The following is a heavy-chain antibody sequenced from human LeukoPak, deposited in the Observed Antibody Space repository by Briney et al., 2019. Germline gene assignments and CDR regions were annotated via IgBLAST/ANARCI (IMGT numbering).Heavy chain of an antibody. Sequence: GASVKVSCKASGYTFTGYYMHWVRQAPGQGLEWMGRINPNSGGTNYAQKFQGRVTMTRDTSISTAYMELSRLRSDDTAVYYCASSLYCSGGSCYKWYYYMDVWDKGTTVTVSS. D-gene: IGHD2-15*01. J-gene: IGHJ6*03. CDR2: INPNSGGT. CDR3: ASSLYCSGGSCYKWYYYMDV. CDR1: GYTFTGYY. V-gene: IGHV1-2*06.